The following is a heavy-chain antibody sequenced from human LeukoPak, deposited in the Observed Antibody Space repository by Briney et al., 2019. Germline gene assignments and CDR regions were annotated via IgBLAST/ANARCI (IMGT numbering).Heavy chain of an antibody. CDR1: GFTFSSYG. V-gene: IGHV3-30*18. D-gene: IGHD6-13*01. CDR3: AKAFGWGSSAPDAFDI. CDR2: ISYDGSSK. J-gene: IGHJ3*02. Sequence: GGSLRLSCAASGFTFSSYGMHWVRQAPGKGLEWVAVISYDGSSKYYADSLKGRFTISRDNSKNTMYLQMNSLRAEDTALYYCAKAFGWGSSAPDAFDIWGQGTMVTVSS.